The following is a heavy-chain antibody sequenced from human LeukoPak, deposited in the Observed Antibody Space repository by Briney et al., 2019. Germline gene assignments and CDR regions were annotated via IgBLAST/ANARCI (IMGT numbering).Heavy chain of an antibody. D-gene: IGHD2-8*01. CDR3: ARVEQGYCADGVCQLGWFDP. Sequence: SETLSLTCAVYGGSFSNYYWTWIRQPPGKGLEWIGEINDSGSTNYNPYLKSRVIMSVDPSKNQFSLKVSSVTAADTAVYYCARVEQGYCADGVCQLGWFDPWGQGNLVTVSS. J-gene: IGHJ5*02. CDR2: INDSGST. V-gene: IGHV4-34*01. CDR1: GGSFSNYY.